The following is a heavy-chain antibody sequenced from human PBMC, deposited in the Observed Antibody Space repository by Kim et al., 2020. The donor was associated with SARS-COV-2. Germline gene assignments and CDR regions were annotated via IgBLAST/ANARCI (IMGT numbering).Heavy chain of an antibody. CDR2: IKSMTEGGTT. CDR3: TPGDRYSDYVWGSQAGD. Sequence: GGSLRLSCAASGFTFNNAWLNWVRQPPGKGLEWVGRIKSMTEGGTTDYAAPVKGRVTISRDDSKNTLYLQMNSLKTADTAVYYCTPGDRYSDYVWGSQAGDWGQGTLVTVSS. V-gene: IGHV3-15*01. CDR1: GFTFNNAW. J-gene: IGHJ4*02. D-gene: IGHD3-16*01.